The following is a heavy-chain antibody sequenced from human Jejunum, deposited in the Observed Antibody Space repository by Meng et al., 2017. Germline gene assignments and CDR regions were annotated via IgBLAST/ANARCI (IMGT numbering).Heavy chain of an antibody. CDR2: IYYSGGT. CDR1: GGSVSSAAYY. Sequence: GSLRLSCTVSGGSVSSAAYYWNWIRQPPGKGLEWIGYIYYSGGTTYSPSLNSRVTISIDTAKIQVSLKVSSVTAADTAVYYCAHSSSSSSFGFDYWGQGTLVTVSS. CDR3: AHSSSSSSFGFDY. D-gene: IGHD6-6*01. V-gene: IGHV4-61*08. J-gene: IGHJ4*02.